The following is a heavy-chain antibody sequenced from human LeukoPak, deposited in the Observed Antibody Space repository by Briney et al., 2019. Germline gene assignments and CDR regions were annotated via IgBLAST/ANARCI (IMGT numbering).Heavy chain of an antibody. CDR2: INPNRGGT. D-gene: IGHD3-22*01. CDR3: ARERDSSGYSPLNP. Sequence: ASVKVSCKTSGYTFTGYYMHWVRQAPGQGLEWMGWINPNRGGTNYAQKFQGRVTMTRDTSISTAYMELSRLRSDDTAVYYCARERDSSGYSPLNPWGQGTLVTVSS. CDR1: GYTFTGYY. V-gene: IGHV1-2*02. J-gene: IGHJ5*02.